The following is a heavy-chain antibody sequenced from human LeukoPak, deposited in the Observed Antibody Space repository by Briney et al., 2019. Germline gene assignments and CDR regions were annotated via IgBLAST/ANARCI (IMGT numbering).Heavy chain of an antibody. J-gene: IGHJ4*02. CDR3: ARARNHYYDSSGAFYDY. CDR2: ITGSGGST. V-gene: IGHV3-23*01. Sequence: GGSLRLSCAASGFTFSSYAMTWVRQAPGKGLEGVSDITGSGGSTYYADSVKGRFTISRDNSKNPLYLQMNGLRAEDTAVYYCARARNHYYDSSGAFYDYWGQGTLVTVSS. CDR1: GFTFSSYA. D-gene: IGHD3-22*01.